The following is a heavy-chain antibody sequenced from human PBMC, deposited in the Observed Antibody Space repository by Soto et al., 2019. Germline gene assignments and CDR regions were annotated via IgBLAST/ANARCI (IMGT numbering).Heavy chain of an antibody. CDR3: ARGATNYYYDSSGYYGRNWFDP. Sequence: SETLSLTCAVYGGSFSGYYWSWIRQPPGKGLEWIGEINHSGSTNYNPSLKSRVTISVDTSKNQFSLKLSSVTAADTAVYYCARGATNYYYDSSGYYGRNWFDPWGQGTLVTVS. V-gene: IGHV4-34*01. J-gene: IGHJ5*02. CDR2: INHSGST. CDR1: GGSFSGYY. D-gene: IGHD3-22*01.